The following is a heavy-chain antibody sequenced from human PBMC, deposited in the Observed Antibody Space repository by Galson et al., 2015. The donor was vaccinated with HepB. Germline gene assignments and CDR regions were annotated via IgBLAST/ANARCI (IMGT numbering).Heavy chain of an antibody. CDR2: IYYSGST. D-gene: IGHD3-3*02. CDR3: ARASLFDPYFDY. V-gene: IGHV4-59*01. Sequence: ETLSLTCPVSGGSISSYYWSWIRQPPGKGLEWLGYIYYSGSTNYNPSLKSRVTISVDTSKNQFSLKLSSVTAADTAVYYCARASLFDPYFDYWGQGTLVTVSS. J-gene: IGHJ4*02. CDR1: GGSISSYY.